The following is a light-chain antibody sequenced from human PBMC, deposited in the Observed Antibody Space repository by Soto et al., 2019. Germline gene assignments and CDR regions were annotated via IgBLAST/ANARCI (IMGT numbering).Light chain of an antibody. Sequence: DIQMTQSPSSLSASVGDRVTITCRASQSISSYLNWYQQKPGKAPKLLIYAASSLQSGVPSRFSGSGSGTDFTLTISSLQPEDFAVYYCQQYGSSPWTFGQGTNVDI. V-gene: IGKV1-39*01. CDR2: AAS. CDR1: QSISSY. CDR3: QQYGSSPWT. J-gene: IGKJ1*01.